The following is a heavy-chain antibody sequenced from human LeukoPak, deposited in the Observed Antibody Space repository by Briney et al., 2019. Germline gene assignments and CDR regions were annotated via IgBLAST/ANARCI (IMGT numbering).Heavy chain of an antibody. V-gene: IGHV4-31*03. D-gene: IGHD5-24*01. J-gene: IGHJ4*02. Sequence: SDALSLTCTVPGGSISSGGYYWSWISQHPGKGVEWIGYIYYSWSTYYKPSLKSRVTISVDTSKNQLFLKLSSVTTADTAVYYCASLERATFNFDYWGQGTLVTVSS. CDR2: IYYSWST. CDR1: GGSISSGGYY. CDR3: ASLERATFNFDY.